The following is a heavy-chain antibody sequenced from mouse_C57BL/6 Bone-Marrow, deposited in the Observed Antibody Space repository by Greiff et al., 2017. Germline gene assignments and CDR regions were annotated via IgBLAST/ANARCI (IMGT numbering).Heavy chain of an antibody. CDR3: ARWVY. J-gene: IGHJ3*01. V-gene: IGHV1-59*01. Sequence: QVQLQQPGAELVRPGTSVKLSCKASGYTFTSYWMHWVKQRPGQGLEWIGVIDPSDSYTNYNQKFKGKATLTVDTSSSTAYMQLSSLTSEDSAVXYCARWVYWGQGTLVTVSA. CDR2: IDPSDSYT. CDR1: GYTFTSYW.